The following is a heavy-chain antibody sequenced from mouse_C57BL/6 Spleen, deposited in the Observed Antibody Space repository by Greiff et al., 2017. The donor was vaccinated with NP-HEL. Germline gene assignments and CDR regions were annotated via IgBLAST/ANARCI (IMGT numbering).Heavy chain of an antibody. V-gene: IGHV1-52*01. D-gene: IGHD1-1*01. J-gene: IGHJ2*01. CDR1: GYTFTSYW. CDR3: ARESFYYYGSKHFDY. Sequence: VQLQQPGAELVRPGSSVKLSCKASGYTFTSYWMHWVKQRPIQGLEWIGNIDPSDSETHYNQKFKDKATLTVDKSSSTAYMQLSSLTSEDSAFDYYARESFYYYGSKHFDYWGQGTTLTVSS. CDR2: IDPSDSET.